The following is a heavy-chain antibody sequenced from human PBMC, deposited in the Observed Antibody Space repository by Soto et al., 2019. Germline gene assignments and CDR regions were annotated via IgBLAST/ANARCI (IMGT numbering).Heavy chain of an antibody. V-gene: IGHV3-21*06. CDR3: ARESEDLTSNFDY. CDR1: GFTFTRYS. CDR2: ISSTTNYI. J-gene: IGHJ4*02. Sequence: GGSLRLSCAASGFTFTRYSMNWVRQAPGKGLEWVSSISSTTNYIYYGDSMKGRFTISRDNAKNSLYLEMNSLRAEDTAVYYCARESEDLTSNFDYWVQGTLVTVSS.